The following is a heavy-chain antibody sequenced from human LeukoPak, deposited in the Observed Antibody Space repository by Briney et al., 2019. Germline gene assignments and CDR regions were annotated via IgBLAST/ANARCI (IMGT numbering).Heavy chain of an antibody. D-gene: IGHD3-10*01. J-gene: IGHJ4*02. CDR1: GGSVSSTTYY. V-gene: IGHV4-39*01. CDR2: INYSGST. CDR3: ARYVVYGSGKYYFDY. Sequence: PSETLSLTCTVSGGSVSSTTYYWSWIRQPPGKGLEWIASINYSGSTYYNPSLKSRVTISVDTSENQFSLKLSSVTAANTAVYYCARYVVYGSGKYYFDYWGQGTLVTVSS.